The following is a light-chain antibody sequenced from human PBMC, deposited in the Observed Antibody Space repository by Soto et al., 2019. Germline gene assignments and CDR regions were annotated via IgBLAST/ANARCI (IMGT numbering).Light chain of an antibody. Sequence: DIQMTPSPSTLSASVGDCVTITCRASQSMNDWLAWCQQKPGKAPKVLIDDASSLQSGGPSRLSGSGSGTEFTLTIDSLQTDDVATYYCLRYNAFSQTFGQGTKVDIK. CDR1: QSMNDW. J-gene: IGKJ1*01. CDR3: LRYNAFSQT. V-gene: IGKV1-5*01. CDR2: DAS.